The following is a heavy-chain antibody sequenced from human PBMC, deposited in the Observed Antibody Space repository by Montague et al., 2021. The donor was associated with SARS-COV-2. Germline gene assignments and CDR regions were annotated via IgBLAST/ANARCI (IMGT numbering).Heavy chain of an antibody. CDR2: INQGGAP. V-gene: IGHV4-34*01. CDR1: RGSFSNYY. J-gene: IGHJ3*02. CDR3: ARGRPAQGSFRHFDSISSGALDI. Sequence: SETLSLTCAVSRGSFSNYYWTWIRQSPGKGLEWIGEINQGGAPNXTPSLKSRVTISLDTSKKQISLKLNSVTVADTAVFFCARGRPAQGSFRHFDSISSGALDIWAQGSLVIVSS. D-gene: IGHD3-9*01.